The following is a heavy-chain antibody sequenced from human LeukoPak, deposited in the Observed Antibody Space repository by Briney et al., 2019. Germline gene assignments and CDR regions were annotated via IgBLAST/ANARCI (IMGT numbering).Heavy chain of an antibody. CDR1: GFTFSSYS. J-gene: IGHJ4*02. Sequence: GGSLRLSCAASGFTFSSYSMNWVRQAPGKGLEWVSSISSSSSYIYYADSVKGRFTISRDNAKNSLYLQMNSLRAEDTAVYYCARDSPRNGILRGYWGQGTLVTVSS. V-gene: IGHV3-21*01. CDR2: ISSSSSYI. CDR3: ARDSPRNGILRGY. D-gene: IGHD1-14*01.